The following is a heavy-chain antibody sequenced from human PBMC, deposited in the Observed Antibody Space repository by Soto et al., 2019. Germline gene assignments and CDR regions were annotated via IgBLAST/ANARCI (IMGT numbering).Heavy chain of an antibody. CDR1: GFTFSSSG. Sequence: QVQLVESGGGVVQPGRPLRLSCAASGFTFSSSGMHWVRQAPGKGLEWVAVISSDGSKKYYADSVKGRFTISRDNSMNTLYLHMNSLRPEDTAVYYCANPPTVTPSDWGQGTLVTVSS. CDR2: ISSDGSKK. V-gene: IGHV3-30*18. CDR3: ANPPTVTPSD. D-gene: IGHD4-17*01. J-gene: IGHJ4*02.